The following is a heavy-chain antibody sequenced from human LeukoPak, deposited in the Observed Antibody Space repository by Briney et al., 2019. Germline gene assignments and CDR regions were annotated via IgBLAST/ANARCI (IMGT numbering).Heavy chain of an antibody. CDR1: GGSIXXXX. Sequence: SXXLSLTCTVSGGSIXXXXXXWIRQPPXXXXXWIGXXYXSGSTNXXXSXKXXXTISVXTSKNQFSLKLSSVXAADTAVCYCAREGGFYRPLDYSGQGTLVTVSS. CDR2: XYXSGST. CDR3: AREGGFYRPLDY. J-gene: IGHJ4*02. D-gene: IGHD3-3*01. V-gene: IGHV4-4*08.